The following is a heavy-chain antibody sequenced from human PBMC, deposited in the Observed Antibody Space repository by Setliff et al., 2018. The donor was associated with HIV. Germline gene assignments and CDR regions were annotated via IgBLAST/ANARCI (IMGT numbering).Heavy chain of an antibody. CDR2: INLGGST. CDR1: GGSFSGYY. CDR3: AREDLGYTAYDLRGYWYFDL. V-gene: IGHV4-34*01. Sequence: PSETLSLTCAVYGGSFSGYYWSWIRQPPGKGLEWIGEINLGGSTNYNPSLKSRVTISVDTSKNQFSLKLSSVTAADTAVYYCAREDLGYTAYDLRGYWYFDLWGRGTLVTVPQ. D-gene: IGHD5-12*01. J-gene: IGHJ2*01.